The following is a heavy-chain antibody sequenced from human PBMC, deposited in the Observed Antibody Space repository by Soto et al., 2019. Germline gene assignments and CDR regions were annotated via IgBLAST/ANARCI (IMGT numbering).Heavy chain of an antibody. CDR3: ARAGYSSSHRYAFDI. D-gene: IGHD6-13*01. CDR2: IYYSGST. J-gene: IGHJ3*02. CDR1: GGSISSYY. Sequence: PSETLSLTCTVSGGSISSYYWSWIRQPPGKGLEWIGYIYYSGSTNYNPSLKSRVTISVDTSKNQFSLKLSSVTAADTAVYYCARAGYSSSHRYAFDIWGQGTMVTVSS. V-gene: IGHV4-59*01.